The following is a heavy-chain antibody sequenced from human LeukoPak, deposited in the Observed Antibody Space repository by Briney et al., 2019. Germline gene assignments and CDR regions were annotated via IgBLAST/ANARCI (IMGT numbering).Heavy chain of an antibody. CDR1: GGSISSGGYY. Sequence: SETLSPTCTVSGGSISSGGYYWSWIRQPPGKGLEWIGYIYHSGSTYYNPSLKSRVTISVDRSKNQFSLKLSSVTAADTAVYYCARETDSSSSWSGFDYWGQGTLVTVSS. D-gene: IGHD6-13*01. CDR2: IYHSGST. CDR3: ARETDSSSSWSGFDY. J-gene: IGHJ4*02. V-gene: IGHV4-30-2*01.